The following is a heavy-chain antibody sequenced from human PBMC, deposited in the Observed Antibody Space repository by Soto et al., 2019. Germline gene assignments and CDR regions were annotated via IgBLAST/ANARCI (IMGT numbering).Heavy chain of an antibody. D-gene: IGHD3-10*01. J-gene: IGHJ6*02. V-gene: IGHV4-59*01. CDR3: ARDARKGDYYGSGSLRHYYYYGMDV. Sequence: SETLSLTCTVSGGSISSYYWSWIRQPPGKGLEWIGYIYYSGSTNYNPSLKSRVTISGDTSKNQFSRKLSSVTAADTAVYYCARDARKGDYYGSGSLRHYYYYGMDVWGQGTTVTVSS. CDR2: IYYSGST. CDR1: GGSISSYY.